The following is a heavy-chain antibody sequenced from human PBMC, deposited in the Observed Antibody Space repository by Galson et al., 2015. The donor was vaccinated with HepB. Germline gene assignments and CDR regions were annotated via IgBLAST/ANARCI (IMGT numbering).Heavy chain of an antibody. Sequence: SLRLSCAASGVTLGSDALGWVRHAPGQGLEWVSAISGSGGSTYDAASVKGRFTISRDNSKNTLYLQMNSLRAEDTAVYYCAKAVRGWCSSTSCHPFDYWGQGTLVTVSS. CDR1: GVTLGSDA. CDR2: ISGSGGST. CDR3: AKAVRGWCSSTSCHPFDY. V-gene: IGHV3-23*01. J-gene: IGHJ4*02. D-gene: IGHD2-2*01.